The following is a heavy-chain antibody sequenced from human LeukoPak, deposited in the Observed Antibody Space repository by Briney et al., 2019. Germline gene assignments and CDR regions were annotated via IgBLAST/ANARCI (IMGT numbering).Heavy chain of an antibody. D-gene: IGHD2-15*01. CDR2: INPNSGGT. V-gene: IGHV1-2*02. J-gene: IGHJ5*02. Sequence: ASVKVSCKASGYTFTGYYMHWVRQAPGQGLEWMGWINPNSGGTNYAQKFQGRVTMTRDTSISTAYMELSRLRSDDTAVYYCARLVVAATMNWLDPWGEGTLVTVSS. CDR3: ARLVVAATMNWLDP. CDR1: GYTFTGYY.